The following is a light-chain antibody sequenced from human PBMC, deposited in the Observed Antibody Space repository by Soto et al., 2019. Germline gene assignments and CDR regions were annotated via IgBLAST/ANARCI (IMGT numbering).Light chain of an antibody. J-gene: IGLJ2*01. CDR2: EVS. V-gene: IGLV2-8*01. CDR3: SSFEGSNNLL. Sequence: QSALTQPPSASGSPGQSVTISCTGTSSDVGGYNYVSWYQQHPGKAPKLMIYEVSKRPSGVPDRFSGSKSGNTASLTVSGLQVEDEADYYCSSFEGSNNLLFGGGTQLTVL. CDR1: SSDVGGYNY.